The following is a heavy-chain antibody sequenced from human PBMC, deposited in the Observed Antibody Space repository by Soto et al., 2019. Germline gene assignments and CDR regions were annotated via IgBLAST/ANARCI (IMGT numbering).Heavy chain of an antibody. J-gene: IGHJ6*01. Sequence: QVQLQESGPGLVKPSETLSLTCTVSGGSVSSGSYYWSWIRQPPGKGLEWIGYIYYSGSTNYNPSLKGLVTIPVDTAKKQFTLKLSSVTAADTAVYYCARAPQGVGGSWYHGMDVWGQGTTVTVSS. CDR3: ARAPQGVGGSWYHGMDV. V-gene: IGHV4-61*01. D-gene: IGHD6-13*01. CDR2: IYYSGST. CDR1: GGSVSSGSYY.